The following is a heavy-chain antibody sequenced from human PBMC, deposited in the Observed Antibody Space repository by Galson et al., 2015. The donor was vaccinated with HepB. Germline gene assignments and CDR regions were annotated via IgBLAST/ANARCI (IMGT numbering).Heavy chain of an antibody. CDR3: ARSISNDWSWFDP. CDR1: GLTFSSFA. V-gene: IGHV3-30-3*01. CDR2: ISYHGSIK. Sequence: SLRLSCAASGLTFSSFAMHWVRQAPGKGLEWVALISYHGSIKYYADSVKGRFIISRDNSKNTLYLQMNSLRAEDTAVYYCARSISNDWSWFDPWGQGTLVTVSS. D-gene: IGHD3-9*01. J-gene: IGHJ5*02.